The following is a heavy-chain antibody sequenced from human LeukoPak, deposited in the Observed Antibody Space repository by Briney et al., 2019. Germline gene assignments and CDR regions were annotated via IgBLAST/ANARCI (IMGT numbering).Heavy chain of an antibody. CDR1: GLTFINYA. CDR3: ARSSYSSSSSV. CDR2: INSGSAGST. V-gene: IGHV3-23*01. D-gene: IGHD6-6*01. J-gene: IGHJ3*01. Sequence: GGSLRLSCAASGLTFINYAMTWVSQAPGKGLEWVSTINSGSAGSTSYADPVRGRSSISRDNSKNTLYLQINSLRAEDTAVYYCARSSYSSSSSVWGQGTMVTVSS.